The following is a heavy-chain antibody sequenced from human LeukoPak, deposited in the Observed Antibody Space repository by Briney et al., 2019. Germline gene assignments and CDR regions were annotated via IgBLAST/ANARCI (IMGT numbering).Heavy chain of an antibody. D-gene: IGHD1-26*01. CDR3: ARQDIYSRSSFDY. CDR1: GGSISSYY. J-gene: IGHJ4*02. V-gene: IGHV4-59*08. Sequence: SETLSFTCTVSGGSISSYYWSWIRQPPGKGLEWIGYIYYSGSTNYNPSLKSRVTISVDTSKNQFSLKLSSVTAADTAVYYCARQDIYSRSSFDYWGQGTLVTVSS. CDR2: IYYSGST.